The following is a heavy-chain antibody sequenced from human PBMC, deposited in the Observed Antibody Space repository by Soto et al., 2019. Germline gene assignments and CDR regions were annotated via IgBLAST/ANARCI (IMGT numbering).Heavy chain of an antibody. Sequence: QVQLQESGPGLVKPSETLSLTCTVSGGSISSYYWSWIRQPPGKGLEWIGYIHYSGSTNYNPSLKSRVPISVDTSKNQFSLKLSSVTAADTAVYYCARAYDSSGYYYHGDAFDIWGQGTLVTVSS. D-gene: IGHD3-22*01. CDR2: IHYSGST. CDR3: ARAYDSSGYYYHGDAFDI. CDR1: GGSISSYY. V-gene: IGHV4-59*01. J-gene: IGHJ3*02.